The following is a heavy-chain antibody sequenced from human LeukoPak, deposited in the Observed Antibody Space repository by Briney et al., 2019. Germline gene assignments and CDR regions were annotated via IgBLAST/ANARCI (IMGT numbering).Heavy chain of an antibody. V-gene: IGHV4-31*03. D-gene: IGHD1-26*01. J-gene: IGHJ3*02. Sequence: SETLSLTCTVSGGSISSGGYYWSWIRQHPGKGLEWIGYIYYSGSTYYNPSLKSRVTISVDTSKNQFSLKLSSVTAADTAVYYCARPLIVGATSDAFDIWGQGTMVTVSS. CDR1: GGSISSGGYY. CDR2: IYYSGST. CDR3: ARPLIVGATSDAFDI.